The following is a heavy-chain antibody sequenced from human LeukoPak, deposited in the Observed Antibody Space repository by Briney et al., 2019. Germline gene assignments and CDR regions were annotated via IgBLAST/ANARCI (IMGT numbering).Heavy chain of an antibody. D-gene: IGHD6-13*01. V-gene: IGHV4-59*01. CDR2: IYYSGST. CDR1: GGSISSYY. J-gene: IGHJ4*02. CDR3: ARGGAAAGTFDY. Sequence: SETLSLTCTVSGGSISSYYWSWIRQPPGKGLEWIGYIYYSGSTNHNPSLKSRVTISVDTSKNQFSLKLSSVTAADTAVYYCARGGAAAGTFDYWGQGTLVTVSS.